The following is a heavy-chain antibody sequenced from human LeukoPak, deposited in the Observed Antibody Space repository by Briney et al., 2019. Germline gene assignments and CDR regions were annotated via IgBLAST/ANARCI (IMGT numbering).Heavy chain of an antibody. J-gene: IGHJ6*03. D-gene: IGHD1-14*01. CDR3: ARGGVGTTLTGYYYYYYMDV. Sequence: GGSLRLSCAASGFTFDDYGMSWVRQAPGKGLEWVSGINWNGGSTGYADSVKGRFTISRDNAKNSLYLQMNSLRAEDTALYYCARGGVGTTLTGYYYYYYMDVWGKGTTVTVSS. CDR2: INWNGGST. V-gene: IGHV3-20*04. CDR1: GFTFDDYG.